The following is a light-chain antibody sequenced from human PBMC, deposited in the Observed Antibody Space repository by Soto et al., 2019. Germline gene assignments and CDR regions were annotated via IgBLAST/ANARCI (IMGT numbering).Light chain of an antibody. V-gene: IGKV1-6*01. J-gene: IGKJ4*01. CDR2: AAS. CDR3: LQDYNYPLT. Sequence: AIQMTQSPSSLSASVGDRVTITCRASQGIGNDLGWYQQKPGKAPKLLIYAASSLQSGVPSRFSGSGSGTDFTLTISSRQPEDFATYYCLQDYNYPLTFGGGTKVEIK. CDR1: QGIGND.